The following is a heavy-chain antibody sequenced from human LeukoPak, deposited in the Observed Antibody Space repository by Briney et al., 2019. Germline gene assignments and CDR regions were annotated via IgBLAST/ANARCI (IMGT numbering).Heavy chain of an antibody. CDR2: ISGSGGST. J-gene: IGHJ4*02. Sequence: GGSLRLSCAASGFTFSSYAMSWVRQAPGKGLEWVSAISGSGGSTYYADSVKGRFTISRDNSKNTLYLQMNSLRAEDTAVYYCAKYYRYYYGSGSHTDYWGQGTLVTVSS. D-gene: IGHD3-10*01. CDR1: GFTFSSYA. V-gene: IGHV3-23*01. CDR3: AKYYRYYYGSGSHTDY.